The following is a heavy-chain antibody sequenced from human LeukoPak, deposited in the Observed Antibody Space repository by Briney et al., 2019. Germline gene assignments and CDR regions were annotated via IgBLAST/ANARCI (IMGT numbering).Heavy chain of an antibody. CDR1: GYTFTIYG. CDR3: ARDQSLSLAYAPQSSSAPLDY. CDR2: ISAYNGNT. J-gene: IGHJ4*02. Sequence: GASVTVCCTASGYTFTIYGISWVRQAPGQGHERMGWISAYNGNTNYSQKLQGRVTMTTDTSTSTAYMELRSLRSDDTAVYYCARDQSLSLAYAPQSSSAPLDYWGQGTLVTVSS. V-gene: IGHV1-18*04. D-gene: IGHD6-19*01.